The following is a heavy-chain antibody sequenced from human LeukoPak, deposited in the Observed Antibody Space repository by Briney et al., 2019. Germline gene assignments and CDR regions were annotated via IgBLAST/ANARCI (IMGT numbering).Heavy chain of an antibody. D-gene: IGHD6-13*01. V-gene: IGHV4-39*07. CDR1: GGSISSSSYY. J-gene: IGHJ6*03. Sequence: SETLSLTCTVSGGSISSSSYYWGWIRQPPGKGLEWIGSIYYSGSTYYNPSLKSRVTISVDTSKNQFSLKLSSVTAADTAVYYCARRYSSSWSLYYYYYMDVCGKGTTVTVSS. CDR3: ARRYSSSWSLYYYYYMDV. CDR2: IYYSGST.